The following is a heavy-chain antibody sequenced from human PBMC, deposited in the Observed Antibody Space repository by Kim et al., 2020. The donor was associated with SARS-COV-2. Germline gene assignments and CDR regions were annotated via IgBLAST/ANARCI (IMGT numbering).Heavy chain of an antibody. D-gene: IGHD6-19*01. J-gene: IGHJ4*01. V-gene: IGHV4-59*01. Sequence: SETLSLTCTASVGSISSYYWSWIRQPPGKGLEWIGYIYYSGSTNYNPSLKNRVTISVETSKNQFSLKLSSVTAADTAAYYCSRVPRGWHQLHGWYYLDY. CDR1: VGSISSYY. CDR2: IYYSGST. CDR3: SRVPRGWHQLHGWYYLDY.